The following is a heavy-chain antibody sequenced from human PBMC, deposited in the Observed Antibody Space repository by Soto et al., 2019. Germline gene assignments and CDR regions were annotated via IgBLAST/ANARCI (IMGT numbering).Heavy chain of an antibody. CDR3: ARDDVDTVPVGWFDP. V-gene: IGHV1-69*06. CDR2: IIPIFGTA. CDR1: GGTFSSYA. Sequence: ASVKVSCKASGGTFSSYAISWVRQAPGQGLEWMGGIIPIFGTANYAQKFQGRVTITADKSTSTAYMELSSLRSEDTAVYYCARDDVDTVPVGWFDPWGQGTLVTVSS. D-gene: IGHD5-18*01. J-gene: IGHJ5*02.